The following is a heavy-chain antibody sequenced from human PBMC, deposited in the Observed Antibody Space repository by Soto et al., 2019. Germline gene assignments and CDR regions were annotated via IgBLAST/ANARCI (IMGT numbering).Heavy chain of an antibody. V-gene: IGHV3-48*01. CDR3: ARDYKSMARDSGMDV. Sequence: GGSLRLSCTASGFTFNSYDMNWVRQAPGKGLEWVSYVSTNSMTMYYAGSVKGRFTISRDNDRNSLSLQMKSLRPEDTAVYYCARDYKSMARDSGMDVWGQGTTVTVSS. CDR2: VSTNSMTM. CDR1: GFTFNSYD. D-gene: IGHD3-10*01. J-gene: IGHJ6*02.